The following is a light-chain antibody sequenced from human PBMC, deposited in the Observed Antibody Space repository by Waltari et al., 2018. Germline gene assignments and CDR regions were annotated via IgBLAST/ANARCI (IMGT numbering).Light chain of an antibody. CDR2: DVS. CDR3: QQHNFWPGA. J-gene: IGKJ1*01. CDR1: QNVGTK. V-gene: IGKV3-15*01. Sequence: EVGVTQSPATLSVSPGERATLSCRATQNVGTKVAWYQQRPGQAPRLLIYDVSTRATGGPDRFSGSGSGTDFTLTISSLQSEDVAVYYCQQHNFWPGAFGQGTKVEV.